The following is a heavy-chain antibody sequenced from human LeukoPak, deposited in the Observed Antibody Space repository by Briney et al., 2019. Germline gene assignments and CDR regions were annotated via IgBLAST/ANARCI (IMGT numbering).Heavy chain of an antibody. Sequence: SETLSLTCTVSGGSISSYYWSWIRQPPGKGLEWIGYIYYSGSTNYNPSLKSRVTISVDTSKNQFSLKLSSVTAADTAVYYCARGRVGYYYMDVWGKGTTVTVSS. CDR2: IYYSGST. CDR3: ARGRVGYYYMDV. J-gene: IGHJ6*03. D-gene: IGHD1-26*01. V-gene: IGHV4-59*12. CDR1: GGSISSYY.